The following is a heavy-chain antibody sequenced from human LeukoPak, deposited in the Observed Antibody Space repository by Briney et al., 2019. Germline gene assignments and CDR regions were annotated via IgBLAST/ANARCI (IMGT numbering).Heavy chain of an antibody. CDR1: GFTFTGFY. CDR2: INPSNGDT. Sequence: AASVKVSCKTSGFTFTGFYIHWLRQAPGQGLEWMGWINPSNGDTNSAQKFQGRVTMTRDTSINTVYLDLTSLRSDDTAVYYCGKDNGGVPGTFDFWGQGTLVTVSS. D-gene: IGHD1-7*01. J-gene: IGHJ4*02. V-gene: IGHV1-2*02. CDR3: GKDNGGVPGTFDF.